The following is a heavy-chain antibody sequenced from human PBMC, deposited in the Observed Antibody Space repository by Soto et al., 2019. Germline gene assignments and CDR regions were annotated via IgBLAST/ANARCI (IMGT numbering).Heavy chain of an antibody. Sequence: PGGSLRLSCAASGFTFSSYGMHWVRQAPGKGLEWVAVIWYDGSNKYYADSVKGRFTISRDNSKNTLYLQMNSLRAEDTAVYYCARDRDYDFWIPYGMDVWGQGTTVTVSS. J-gene: IGHJ6*02. CDR2: IWYDGSNK. V-gene: IGHV3-33*01. D-gene: IGHD3-3*01. CDR1: GFTFSSYG. CDR3: ARDRDYDFWIPYGMDV.